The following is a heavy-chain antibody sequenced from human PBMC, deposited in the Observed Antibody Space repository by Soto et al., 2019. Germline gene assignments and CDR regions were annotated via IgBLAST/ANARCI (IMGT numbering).Heavy chain of an antibody. D-gene: IGHD6-19*01. CDR1: GNTFTSYG. V-gene: IGHV1-18*01. Sequence: ASVKVSCKASGNTFTSYGISWVRPAPGQGLEWMGWISAYNGNTNYAQKLQGRVTMTTDTSTSTAYMELRSLRSDDTAVYYCARGDLGWYRFDPWGQGTLVTVSS. CDR2: ISAYNGNT. J-gene: IGHJ5*02. CDR3: ARGDLGWYRFDP.